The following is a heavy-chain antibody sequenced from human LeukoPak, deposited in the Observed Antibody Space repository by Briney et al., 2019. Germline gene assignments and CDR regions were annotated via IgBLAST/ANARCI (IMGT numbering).Heavy chain of an antibody. D-gene: IGHD5-18*01. CDR2: IYTSGST. CDR1: GGSISGSYY. CDR3: ARDARSYGYERTYYFDY. Sequence: PSQTLSLTCTVSGGSISGSYYWSWIRQPAGKGLEWIGRIYTSGSTNYNPSLKSRVTMSVDTSKNQFSLKLSSVTAADTAVYYCARDARSYGYERTYYFDYWGQGTLVTVSS. J-gene: IGHJ4*02. V-gene: IGHV4-61*02.